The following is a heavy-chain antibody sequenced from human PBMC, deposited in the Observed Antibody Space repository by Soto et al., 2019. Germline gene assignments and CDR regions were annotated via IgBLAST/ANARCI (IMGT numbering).Heavy chain of an antibody. Sequence: SETLSLTCTVSGGSISSGDYYWNWIRQPPGKGLQWIGYIYSSGSTSYNPSLRSRVTISLDTSKNTVYLQMNILTAEDTAVYHCAKASRSGWYSSLDYWGQGTLVTVSS. CDR3: AKASRSGWYSSLDY. J-gene: IGHJ4*02. V-gene: IGHV4-30-4*02. CDR1: GGSISSGDYY. D-gene: IGHD6-13*01. CDR2: IYSSGST.